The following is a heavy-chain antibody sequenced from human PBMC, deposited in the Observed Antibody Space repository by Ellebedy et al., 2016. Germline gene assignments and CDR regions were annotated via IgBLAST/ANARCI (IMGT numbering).Heavy chain of an antibody. CDR3: ATGKYGASDI. Sequence: GGSLRLSXAASRFTASNNYMTWVRQAPGKGLEWVSLIYTDGQTYYADSVKGRFTISRDTSKSTLLLQMNSLRADDTAVYYCATGKYGASDIWGQGTRVAVSS. CDR2: IYTDGQT. D-gene: IGHD2-2*01. CDR1: RFTASNNY. J-gene: IGHJ3*02. V-gene: IGHV3-53*01.